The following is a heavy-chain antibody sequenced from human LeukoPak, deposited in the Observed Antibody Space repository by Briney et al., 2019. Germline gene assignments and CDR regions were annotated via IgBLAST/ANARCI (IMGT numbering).Heavy chain of an antibody. J-gene: IGHJ4*02. CDR3: ARNGTSSYFDY. Sequence: SETLSPTCAVSGYSISSGYYWGWIRQAPGKGLEWIGSIYHSGSTHYNPSLKSRVTISVDTPKNQFSLKLSAVTAADTAVYYCARNGTSSYFDYWGQGTLVTVSS. V-gene: IGHV4-38-2*01. CDR2: IYHSGST. CDR1: GYSISSGYY. D-gene: IGHD2-2*01.